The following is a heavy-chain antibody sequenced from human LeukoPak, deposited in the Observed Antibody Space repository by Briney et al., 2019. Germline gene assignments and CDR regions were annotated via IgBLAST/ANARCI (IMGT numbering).Heavy chain of an antibody. D-gene: IGHD3-22*01. V-gene: IGHV4-59*11. CDR1: GCSLSGHY. CDR3: ARLLDNDISGDPDTFDV. CDR2: VSYTGRT. Sequence: SETLSLTCTVSGCSLSGHYWSWIRQPPGKRLEWIGYVSYTGRTKYNPSLQSRVTISIDTSKSQFSLKLTSVTSADTAVYSCARLLDNDISGDPDTFDVWGQGTTVIVSS. J-gene: IGHJ3*01.